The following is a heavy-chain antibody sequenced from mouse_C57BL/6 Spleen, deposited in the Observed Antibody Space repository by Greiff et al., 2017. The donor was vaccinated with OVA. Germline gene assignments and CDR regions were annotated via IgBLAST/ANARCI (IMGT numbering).Heavy chain of an antibody. V-gene: IGHV1-52*01. CDR2: IDPSDSDT. J-gene: IGHJ2*01. CDR3: ARDGEREEFFDY. Sequence: QVQLQQPGAELVRPGSSVKLSCKASGYTFTSYWMHWVKQRPIQGLEWIGNIDPSDSDTHYNQKFKDKATMTVDKSSSTAYMQLSSLTSEDSAVYYCARDGEREEFFDYWGQGTTLTVSS. CDR1: GYTFTSYW.